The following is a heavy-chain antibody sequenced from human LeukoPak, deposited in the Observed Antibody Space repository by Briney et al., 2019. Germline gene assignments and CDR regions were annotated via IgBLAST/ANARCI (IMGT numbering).Heavy chain of an antibody. CDR2: INHSGST. V-gene: IGHV4-34*01. CDR1: GGSFSGYY. D-gene: IGHD2-15*01. Sequence: PSETLSLTCAVYGGSFSGYYWSWIRQPPGKGLEWIGEINHSGSTSYNPSLKSRVTISVDTYKNQFSLKLSSVTAADTAVYYCARGQGYCSGGSCYRPFDPWGQGTLVTVSS. J-gene: IGHJ5*02. CDR3: ARGQGYCSGGSCYRPFDP.